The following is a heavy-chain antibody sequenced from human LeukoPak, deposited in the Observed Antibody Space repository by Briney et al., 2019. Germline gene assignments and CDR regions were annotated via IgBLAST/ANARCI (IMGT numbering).Heavy chain of an antibody. J-gene: IGHJ4*02. Sequence: GRFLRLSCAASGFTFSSYAMHWVRQAPGKGLEWVAVISYDGSNKYYADSVKGRFTISRDNSKNTLYLQMNSLRAEDTAVYYCARDSNYYDSSGYYYPNWGQGTLVTVSS. CDR1: GFTFSSYA. D-gene: IGHD3-22*01. CDR3: ARDSNYYDSSGYYYPN. V-gene: IGHV3-30-3*01. CDR2: ISYDGSNK.